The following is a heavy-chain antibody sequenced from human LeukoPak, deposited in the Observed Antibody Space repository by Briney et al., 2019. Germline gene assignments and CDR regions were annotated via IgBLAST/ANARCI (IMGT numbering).Heavy chain of an antibody. D-gene: IGHD6-19*01. CDR2: ISGSGAST. V-gene: IGHV3-23*01. Sequence: PGGSLRVSCAGSVFTFSSYAMNWVRRAPGKGLEWVSGISGSGASTYYADSVKGRFSISRDDSKNTLYLQMNSLRAEDTAVYYCAKSPDVAGTGRFDYWGQGTLVTVSS. J-gene: IGHJ4*02. CDR1: VFTFSSYA. CDR3: AKSPDVAGTGRFDY.